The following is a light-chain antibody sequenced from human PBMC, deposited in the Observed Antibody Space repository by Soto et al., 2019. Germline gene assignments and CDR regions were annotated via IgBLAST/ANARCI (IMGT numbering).Light chain of an antibody. V-gene: IGKV3-11*01. J-gene: IGKJ3*01. CDR2: DAS. Sequence: EIVLTQSPATLSLSPGERATLSCRASQSVRSYLVWYQQKPGQAPRLLIYDASKRVTGIPARFSGSGSGTDFTLTISSLEPEDFAVYYCQQRSNWPLTFGPGTKVDFK. CDR3: QQRSNWPLT. CDR1: QSVRSY.